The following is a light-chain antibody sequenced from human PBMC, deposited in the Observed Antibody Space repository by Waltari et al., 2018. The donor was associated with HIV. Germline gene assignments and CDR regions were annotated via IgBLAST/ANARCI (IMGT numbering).Light chain of an antibody. V-gene: IGLV1-40*01. CDR3: QSYDSSLTMV. J-gene: IGLJ2*01. CDR1: SSNIGAGYD. CDR2: AAI. Sequence: QSVLTQPPSVSGAPGQRVTISCTGGSSNIGAGYDVHWYQRLPGTAPTPLIFAAIHVPSGVPDRFSGSSSGTSASLAITGLQAEDEADYYCQSYDSSLTMVFGGGTKVTVL.